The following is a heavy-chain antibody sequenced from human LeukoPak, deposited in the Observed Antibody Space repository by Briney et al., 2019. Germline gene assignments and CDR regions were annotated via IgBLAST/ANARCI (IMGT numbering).Heavy chain of an antibody. Sequence: GGSLRLSCAASGFTFSSYTMNWVRQAPGKGLEYVSTIFTTADITSYAASVRGRFTTSRDNSKNTLYLQMSSLRPEDTAMYYCVKSPSDGLDVWGQGATVIVSS. V-gene: IGHV3-64D*09. CDR2: IFTTADIT. J-gene: IGHJ6*02. CDR3: VKSPSDGLDV. CDR1: GFTFSSYT.